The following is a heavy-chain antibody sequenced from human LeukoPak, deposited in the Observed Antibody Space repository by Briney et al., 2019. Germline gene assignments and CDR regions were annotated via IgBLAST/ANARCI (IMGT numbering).Heavy chain of an antibody. J-gene: IGHJ4*02. CDR3: ARDTYYDSSGYLSPFYFDY. Sequence: SETLSLTCAVSGGSISSSNWWSWVRQPPGKGLEWIGEIYHSGSINYNPSLKSRVTISVDTSKNQFSLKLSSVTAADTAVYYCARDTYYDSSGYLSPFYFDYWGQGTLVTVSS. CDR2: IYHSGSI. V-gene: IGHV4-4*02. CDR1: GGSISSSNW. D-gene: IGHD3-22*01.